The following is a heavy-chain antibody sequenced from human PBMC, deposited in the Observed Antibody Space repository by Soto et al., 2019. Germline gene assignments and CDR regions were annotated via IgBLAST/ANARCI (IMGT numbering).Heavy chain of an antibody. CDR1: GYKVNSYN. CDR2: INAGNGNT. V-gene: IGHV1-3*01. Sequence: ASLKVSCKASGYKVNSYNMDWERQGPGQRLEWMGWINAGNGNTKYSQKFQGRVTITRDTSASTAYMELSSLRSEDTAVYYCASNAYNYGSPFDYWGQGTVVTVS. J-gene: IGHJ4*02. D-gene: IGHD5-18*01. CDR3: ASNAYNYGSPFDY.